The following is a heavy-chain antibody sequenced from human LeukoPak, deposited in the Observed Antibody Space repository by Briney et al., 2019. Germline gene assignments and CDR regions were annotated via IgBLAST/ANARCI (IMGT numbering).Heavy chain of an antibody. V-gene: IGHV3-21*01. CDR3: ARDPITMVRGVTNWFDP. D-gene: IGHD3-10*01. CDR2: ISSSSSYI. Sequence: GGSLRLSCAASGFTFSSYSMNWVRQAPGKGLEWVSSISSSSSYIYYADSVKGRFTISRDNAKNSLYLQMNSLRAEDTAVYYCARDPITMVRGVTNWFDPWGQGTLVTVSS. J-gene: IGHJ5*02. CDR1: GFTFSSYS.